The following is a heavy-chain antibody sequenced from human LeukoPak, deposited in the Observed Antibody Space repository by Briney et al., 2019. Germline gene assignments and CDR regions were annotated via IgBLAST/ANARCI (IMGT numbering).Heavy chain of an antibody. CDR3: AREHCSGGSCYPYYYYYYGMDV. CDR2: INPSGGST. CDR1: GYTFTSYY. Sequence: GGSVKVSCKASGYTFTSYYMHWVRQAPGQGLEWMGIINPSGGSTSYAQKFQGRVTMTRDTSTSTVYMELSSLRSEDTAVYYCAREHCSGGSCYPYYYYYYGMDVWGQGTTVTVSS. J-gene: IGHJ6*02. V-gene: IGHV1-46*01. D-gene: IGHD2-15*01.